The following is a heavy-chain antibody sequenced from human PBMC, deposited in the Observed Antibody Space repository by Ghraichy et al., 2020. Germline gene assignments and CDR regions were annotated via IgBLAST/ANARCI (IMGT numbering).Heavy chain of an antibody. J-gene: IGHJ6*02. CDR2: IYYSGST. V-gene: IGHV4-31*03. Sequence: SETLSLTCTVSGGSISSGGYYWSWIRQHPGKGLEWIGYIYYSGSTYYNPSLKSRVTISVDTSKNQFSLKLSSVTAADTAVYYCARDGTHWYYYYYGMDVWGQGTTVTVSS. D-gene: IGHD1-1*01. CDR1: GGSISSGGYY. CDR3: ARDGTHWYYYYYGMDV.